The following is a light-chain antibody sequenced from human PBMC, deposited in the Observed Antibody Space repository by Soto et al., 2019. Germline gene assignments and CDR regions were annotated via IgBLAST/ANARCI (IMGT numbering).Light chain of an antibody. CDR1: QTINNY. Sequence: EIVLTQSPGTLPLSPGERATLSCRASQTINNYVAWYQQKPGQAPRVLIYDSSIRATGVPDRFSGSGSGTDFTLTISRLEPKDFAVYYCQQYVDSPETFGGGTKVEIK. CDR2: DSS. J-gene: IGKJ4*01. CDR3: QQYVDSPET. V-gene: IGKV3-20*01.